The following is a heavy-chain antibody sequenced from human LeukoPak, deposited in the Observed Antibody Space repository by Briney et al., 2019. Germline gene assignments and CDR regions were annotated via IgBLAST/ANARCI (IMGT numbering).Heavy chain of an antibody. CDR2: ITSSGST. V-gene: IGHV3-23*01. J-gene: IGHJ4*02. D-gene: IGHD4-17*01. Sequence: GGSLRLSCAASGFAFNNYAMNWVRQAPGKGLEWVSVITSSGSTYYADSVKGRFTISRDNSKNTLYLQMNSLRAEDTAIYYCAKDLYGDYDFDCWGRGTLVTVSS. CDR3: AKDLYGDYDFDC. CDR1: GFAFNNYA.